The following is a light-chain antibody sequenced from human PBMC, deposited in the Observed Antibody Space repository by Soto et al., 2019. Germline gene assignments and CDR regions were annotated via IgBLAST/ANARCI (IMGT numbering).Light chain of an antibody. CDR1: QDISDV. CDR2: DAS. V-gene: IGKV1-33*01. J-gene: IGKJ5*01. CDR3: QQFYDLPIT. Sequence: DIQMPQSPSALSASVGARVTITCQASQDISDVLNWYQQQPGKAPKVLIYDASKLQTGVPSRFSGRGSGKDFTFTISSLQPDDSGTYYCQQFYDLPITFGQGTRLEI.